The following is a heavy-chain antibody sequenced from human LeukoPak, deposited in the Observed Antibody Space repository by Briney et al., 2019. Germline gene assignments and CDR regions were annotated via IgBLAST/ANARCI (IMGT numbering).Heavy chain of an antibody. Sequence: ASVKVSCKPSGYTFSDYGLTWVRQAPGQGLEWLGWVTGFNGKTNYARRVEDRLILTTDTSTSTGTLDLRGLRADDTAVYYCARVGNSGEFDFWGQGTLVTVSS. J-gene: IGHJ4*02. CDR2: VTGFNGKT. CDR3: ARVGNSGEFDF. D-gene: IGHD3-10*01. V-gene: IGHV1-18*01. CDR1: GYTFSDYG.